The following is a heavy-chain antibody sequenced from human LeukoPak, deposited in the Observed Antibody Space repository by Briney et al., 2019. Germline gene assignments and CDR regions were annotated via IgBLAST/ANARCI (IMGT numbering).Heavy chain of an antibody. V-gene: IGHV1-69*04. J-gene: IGHJ4*02. CDR2: IIPILGIA. D-gene: IGHD3-3*01. CDR3: ASSHITIFGVVIGLPLDY. Sequence: GASVKVSCKASGGTFSSYAISWVRQAPGQGLEWMGRIIPILGIANYAQKFQGRVTITADKSTSTAYMELSSLRSEDTAVYYCASSHITIFGVVIGLPLDYWGQETLVTVSS. CDR1: GGTFSSYA.